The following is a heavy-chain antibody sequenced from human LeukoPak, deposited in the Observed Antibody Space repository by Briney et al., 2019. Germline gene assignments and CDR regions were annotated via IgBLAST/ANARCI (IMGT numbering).Heavy chain of an antibody. CDR3: ARSYVYDFWSGYSAFDY. CDR2: INHSGST. CDR1: GGSFSGYY. V-gene: IGHV4-34*01. D-gene: IGHD3-3*01. J-gene: IGHJ4*02. Sequence: SETLSLTCAVYGGSFSGYYWSWIRQPPGKGLEWIGEINHSGSTNYSPSLKSRVTISVDTSRNQFSLKLSSVTAADTAVYYCARSYVYDFWSGYSAFDYWGQGTLVTVSS.